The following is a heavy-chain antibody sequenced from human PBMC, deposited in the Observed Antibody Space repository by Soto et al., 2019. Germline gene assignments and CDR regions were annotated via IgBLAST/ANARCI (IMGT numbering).Heavy chain of an antibody. CDR1: GFTFGDYA. CDR2: IRSKAYGGTT. CDR3: TRDLRLLWFGESRGMDV. V-gene: IGHV3-49*03. D-gene: IGHD3-10*01. Sequence: PGGSLRLSCTASGFTFGDYAMSWFRQAPGKGLEWVGFIRSKAYGGTTEYAASVKGRFTISRDDSKSIAYLQMNSLKTEDTAVYYCTRDLRLLWFGESRGMDVWGQGTTVTVSS. J-gene: IGHJ6*02.